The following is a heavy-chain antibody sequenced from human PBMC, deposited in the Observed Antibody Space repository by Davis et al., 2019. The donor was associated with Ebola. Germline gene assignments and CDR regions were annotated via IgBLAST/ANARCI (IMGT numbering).Heavy chain of an antibody. D-gene: IGHD1/OR15-1a*01. CDR3: ARRTEVDY. CDR1: GFTFSSYW. Sequence: GGSLRLSCAASGFTFSSYWMSWVRQAPGKGLEWVAVISYDGSNKYYADSVKGRFTISRDNSKNTLYLQMNSLRAEDTAVYYYARRTEVDYWGQGTLVTVSS. CDR2: ISYDGSNK. J-gene: IGHJ4*02. V-gene: IGHV3-30*03.